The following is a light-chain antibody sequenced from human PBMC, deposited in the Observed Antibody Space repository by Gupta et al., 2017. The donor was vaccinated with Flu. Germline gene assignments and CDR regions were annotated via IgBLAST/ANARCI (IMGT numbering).Light chain of an antibody. CDR1: QAVSRW. CDR3: QQYDTFPLT. J-gene: IGKJ4*01. Sequence: GARVTISCRASQAVSRWVAWYQHSPDKAPKSLIYGASNLQSGVPSRFSGGGSGTHFNLTISNLQPEDSATYYCQQYDTFPLTFGGETTVEIK. CDR2: GAS. V-gene: IGKV1D-16*01.